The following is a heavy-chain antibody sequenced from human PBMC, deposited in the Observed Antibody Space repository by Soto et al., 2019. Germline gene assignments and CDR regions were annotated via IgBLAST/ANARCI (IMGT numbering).Heavy chain of an antibody. CDR3: ARGHYSNYQWFDP. CDR2: INAGNGNT. D-gene: IGHD4-4*01. CDR1: GYTFTSYA. Sequence: ASVKVSCRASGYTFTSYARHWVRQAPGQRLEWMGWINAGNGNTKYSQKLQVRVTITRDTSASTAYMGLSSLRSEDTAVYYCARGHYSNYQWFDPWGQGTLETVSS. V-gene: IGHV1-3*01. J-gene: IGHJ5*02.